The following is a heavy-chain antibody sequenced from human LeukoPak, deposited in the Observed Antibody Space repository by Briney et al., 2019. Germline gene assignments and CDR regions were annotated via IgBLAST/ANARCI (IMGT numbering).Heavy chain of an antibody. CDR3: AKGDYYDSSGSPGY. D-gene: IGHD3-22*01. CDR1: GFTFDDYA. J-gene: IGHJ4*02. CDR2: ISWNSGSI. Sequence: PGRSLRLFCAASGFTFDDYAMHWVRQAPGKGLEWVSGISWNSGSIGYADSVKGRFTISRDNAKNSLYLQMNRLRAEDTALYYCAKGDYYDSSGSPGYWGQGTLVTVSS. V-gene: IGHV3-9*01.